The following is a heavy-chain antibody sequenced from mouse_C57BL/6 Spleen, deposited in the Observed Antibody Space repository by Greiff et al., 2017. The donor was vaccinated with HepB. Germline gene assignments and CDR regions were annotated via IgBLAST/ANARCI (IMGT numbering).Heavy chain of an antibody. CDR2: INPYNGDT. CDR3: ARSGGSYYFDY. CDR1: GYSFTGYF. Sequence: VQLQQSGPELVKPGDSVKISCKASGYSFTGYFMNWVMQSHGKSLEWIGRINPYNGDTFYNQKFKAKATLTVDKSSSTAHMELRSLTSEDSAVYYCARSGGSYYFDYWGQGTTLTVSS. J-gene: IGHJ2*01. V-gene: IGHV1-20*01. D-gene: IGHD3-2*02.